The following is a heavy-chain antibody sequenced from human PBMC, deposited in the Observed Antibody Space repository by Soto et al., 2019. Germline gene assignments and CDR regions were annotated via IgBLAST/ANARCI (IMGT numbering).Heavy chain of an antibody. CDR1: GFTVSSNY. D-gene: IGHD3-10*01. CDR3: ASVNRGSDNHSFAH. CDR2: IYSGGAT. V-gene: IGHV3-53*05. J-gene: IGHJ4*02. Sequence: GSLRLSCAASGFTVSSNYMSWVHQAPGKGLEWVSVIYSGGATYYADSVKGRFTISRDNSQNTLYLQMNSLRAEDTAVYYCASVNRGSDNHSFAHWGQGTLVTVSS.